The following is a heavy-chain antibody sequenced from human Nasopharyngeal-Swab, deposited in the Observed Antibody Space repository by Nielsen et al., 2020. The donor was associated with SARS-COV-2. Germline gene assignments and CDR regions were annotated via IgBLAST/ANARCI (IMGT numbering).Heavy chain of an antibody. D-gene: IGHD5-18*01. V-gene: IGHV7-4-1*02. CDR2: IDTNTGNP. CDR3: ATGLLGYTYAFGN. Sequence: WVRQAPGQGLEWMGWIDTNTGNPTYAQGFTGRFVFSLDTSVSTAYLQISSLKAEDTAMYYCATGLLGYTYAFGNWGQGTLVTFSS. J-gene: IGHJ4*02.